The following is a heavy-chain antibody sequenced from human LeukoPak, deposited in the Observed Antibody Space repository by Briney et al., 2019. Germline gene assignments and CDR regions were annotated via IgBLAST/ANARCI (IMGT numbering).Heavy chain of an antibody. CDR3: AKGSLYYYDSSGYHTPSDY. D-gene: IGHD3-22*01. CDR2: ISSNGGST. CDR1: GFTFSSYA. Sequence: GGSLRLSCAASGFTFSSYAMHWVRQAPGKGLEYVSAISSNGGSTYYANSVKGRFTISRDNSKNTLYLQMGSLRAEDMAVYYCAKGSLYYYDSSGYHTPSDYWGQGTLVTVSS. J-gene: IGHJ4*02. V-gene: IGHV3-64*01.